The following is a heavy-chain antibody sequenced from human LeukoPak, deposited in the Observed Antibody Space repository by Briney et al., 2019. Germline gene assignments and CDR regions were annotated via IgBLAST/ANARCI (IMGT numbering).Heavy chain of an antibody. J-gene: IGHJ4*02. D-gene: IGHD3-10*01. CDR2: IYYSGST. Sequence: PSETLSLTCTVSGGSVSSGSYYWSWIRQPPGKGLEWIGYIYYSGSTNYNPSLKSRATISVDTSKNQFSLKLSSVTAADTAVYYCASTYYYGSGSWYYFDYWGQGTLVTVSS. CDR1: GGSVSSGSYY. V-gene: IGHV4-61*01. CDR3: ASTYYYGSGSWYYFDY.